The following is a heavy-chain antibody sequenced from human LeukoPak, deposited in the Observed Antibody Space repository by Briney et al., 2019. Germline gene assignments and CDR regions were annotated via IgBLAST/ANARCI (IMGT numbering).Heavy chain of an antibody. Sequence: ASVKVSCKASGYTFTGYYMHWVRQAPGQGLEWMGWMNPNSGGTNYAQKFQGWVTMTRDTSISTAYMELSRLRSDDTAVYYCARALGYCSGGSCSVYGMDVWGQGTTVTVSS. CDR2: MNPNSGGT. V-gene: IGHV1-2*04. D-gene: IGHD2-15*01. CDR3: ARALGYCSGGSCSVYGMDV. CDR1: GYTFTGYY. J-gene: IGHJ6*02.